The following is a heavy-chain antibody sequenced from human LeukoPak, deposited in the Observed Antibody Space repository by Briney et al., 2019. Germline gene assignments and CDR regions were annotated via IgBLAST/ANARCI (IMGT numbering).Heavy chain of an antibody. J-gene: IGHJ3*02. D-gene: IGHD3-10*01. V-gene: IGHV4-34*01. Sequence: SETLSLTRAVYGGSFSGYYWSWIRQPPGKGLEWIGEINHSGSTNYNPSLKSRVTISVDTSKNQFSLKLSSVTAADTAVYYCAGNLWFGGAFDIWGQGTMVTVSS. CDR2: INHSGST. CDR3: AGNLWFGGAFDI. CDR1: GGSFSGYY.